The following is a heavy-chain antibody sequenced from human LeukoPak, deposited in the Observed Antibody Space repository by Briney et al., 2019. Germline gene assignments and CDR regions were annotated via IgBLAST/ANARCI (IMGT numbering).Heavy chain of an antibody. CDR2: ISSDSSTI. CDR1: GFTFSTYN. D-gene: IGHD3-22*01. CDR3: AKGHYYDSTDKYSYADY. J-gene: IGHJ4*02. V-gene: IGHV3-48*04. Sequence: PGGSLRLSCAASGFTFSTYNMNWVRQAPGKGLEWVSYISSDSSTIFYADSVKGRFTISRDNAKNSLYLQMNSLRVEDTAVYYCAKGHYYDSTDKYSYADYWGQGTLVTVSS.